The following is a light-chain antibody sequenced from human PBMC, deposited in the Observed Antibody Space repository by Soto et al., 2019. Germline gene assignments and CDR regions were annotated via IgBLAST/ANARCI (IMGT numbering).Light chain of an antibody. CDR3: QHYNSFPWT. J-gene: IGKJ1*01. V-gene: IGKV1-8*01. Sequence: AIRMTQSPSSLSASTGDRITITCRASQDINNYLAWYQQRPGEPPKLLIYGASTLQSGVPSRFSGTGSGTDFTLTISCLQSADFATYYCQHYNSFPWTFGQGTKVEIK. CDR2: GAS. CDR1: QDINNY.